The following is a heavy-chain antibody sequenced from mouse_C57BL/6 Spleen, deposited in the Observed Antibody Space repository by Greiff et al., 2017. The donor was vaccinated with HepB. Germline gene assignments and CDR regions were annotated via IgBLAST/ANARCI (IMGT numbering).Heavy chain of an antibody. Sequence: QVQLKQPGTELVKPGASVKLSCKASGYTFTSYWMHWVKQRPGQGLEWIGNINPSNGGTNYNEKFKSKATLTVDKSSSTAYMQLSSLTSEDSAVYYCAREVLRAYYFDFWGQGTTLTVSS. CDR1: GYTFTSYW. D-gene: IGHD3-1*01. CDR3: AREVLRAYYFDF. J-gene: IGHJ2*01. V-gene: IGHV1-53*01. CDR2: INPSNGGT.